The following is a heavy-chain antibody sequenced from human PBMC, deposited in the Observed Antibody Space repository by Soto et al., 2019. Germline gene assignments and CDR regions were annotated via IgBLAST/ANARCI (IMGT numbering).Heavy chain of an antibody. CDR2: INHSGST. CDR3: ALYTAYFDY. CDR1: GGSFSGYY. Sequence: PSETLSLTCAVYGGSFSGYYWSWIRQPPGKGLEWIGEINHSGSTNYNPSLKSRVTISVDTSKNQFSLKLSSVTAADTAVYYCALYTAYFDYWGQGTLVTVSS. J-gene: IGHJ4*02. V-gene: IGHV4-34*01. D-gene: IGHD1-20*01.